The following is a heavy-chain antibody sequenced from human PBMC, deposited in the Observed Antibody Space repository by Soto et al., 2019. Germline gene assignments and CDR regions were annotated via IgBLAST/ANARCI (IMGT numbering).Heavy chain of an antibody. J-gene: IGHJ4*02. CDR1: GFTFSSYS. V-gene: IGHV3-23*01. Sequence: PGGSLRLSCAASGFTFSSYSMSWVRQAPGKGLEWVSGLSGSGTSTYYADSVKGRFTISRDNSKNTLYLQMSSLRAEDTAVYYCEKDARSGYYLYYFDYWGQGTLVTVSS. CDR2: LSGSGTST. D-gene: IGHD3-22*01. CDR3: EKDARSGYYLYYFDY.